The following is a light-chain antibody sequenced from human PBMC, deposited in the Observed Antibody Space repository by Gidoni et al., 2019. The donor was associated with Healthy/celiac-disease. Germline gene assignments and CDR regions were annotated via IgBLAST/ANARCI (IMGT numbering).Light chain of an antibody. CDR1: QSMSSY. V-gene: IGKV1-39*01. CDR3: QQSYSTPVT. J-gene: IGKJ4*01. CDR2: AAS. Sequence: DIKMTQAPSSLSASVGDRVTLTCRASQSMSSYLNWYQQKPGKAPKLLIYAASSLQSGVPSRFSGSGSGTDFTLTISSLQPEDFATYYCQQSYSTPVTFGGGTKVEIK.